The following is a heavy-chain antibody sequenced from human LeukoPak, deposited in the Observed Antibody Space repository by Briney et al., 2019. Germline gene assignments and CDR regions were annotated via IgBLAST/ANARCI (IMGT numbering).Heavy chain of an antibody. CDR3: AKGGYGFDK. D-gene: IGHD5-18*01. CDR2: IYTSGST. J-gene: IGHJ4*02. V-gene: IGHV4-4*07. CDR1: GGSINNYY. Sequence: PSETLSLTCTVSGGSINNYYWSWIRQPAGKGLGWIGRIYTSGSTNYNPSLKSRVTMSVDTSKNQFSLKLRSVTAADTAVYYCAKGGYGFDKWGQGTLVTVSS.